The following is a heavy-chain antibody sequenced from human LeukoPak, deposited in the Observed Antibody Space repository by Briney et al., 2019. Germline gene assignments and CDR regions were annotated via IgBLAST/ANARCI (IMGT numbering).Heavy chain of an antibody. J-gene: IGHJ6*03. CDR3: ARLYYDILTVYYYYYMDV. V-gene: IGHV1-18*01. Sequence: GASVKVSCKASGYTFTSYGISWVRQAPGQGLEWRGWISAYNGNTNYAQKLQGRVTMTTDTSTSTACMELRSLRSDDTAVYYCARLYYDILTVYYYYYMDVWGKGTTVTVSS. CDR2: ISAYNGNT. CDR1: GYTFTSYG. D-gene: IGHD3-9*01.